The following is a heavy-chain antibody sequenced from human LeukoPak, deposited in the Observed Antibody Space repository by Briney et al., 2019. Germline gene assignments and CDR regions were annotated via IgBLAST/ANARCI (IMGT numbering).Heavy chain of an antibody. CDR2: IYYSGST. J-gene: IGHJ5*02. D-gene: IGHD6-19*01. CDR3: ARDAYSSGPTGWFDP. CDR1: GGSISSYY. V-gene: IGHV4-59*01. Sequence: PSETLSLTCTVSGGSISSYYWSWIRQPPGKGLEWIGYIYYSGSTNYNPSLKSRVTISVDTSKNQFSLKLSSVTAADTAVYYCARDAYSSGPTGWFDPWGQGTLVTVSS.